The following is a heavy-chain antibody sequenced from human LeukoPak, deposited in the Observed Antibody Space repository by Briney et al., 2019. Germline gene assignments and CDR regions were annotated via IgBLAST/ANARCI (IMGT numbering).Heavy chain of an antibody. Sequence: SETLSLTCAVYGGSFSGYYWSWLRQPPGKGLEWIGEINHSGSTNYNPSPKSRVTISVDTSKNQFSLKLSSVTAADTAVYYCARRGGGNSADYYFDYWGQGTLVTVSS. CDR2: INHSGST. D-gene: IGHD3-10*01. CDR3: ARRGGGNSADYYFDY. V-gene: IGHV4-34*01. CDR1: GGSFSGYY. J-gene: IGHJ4*02.